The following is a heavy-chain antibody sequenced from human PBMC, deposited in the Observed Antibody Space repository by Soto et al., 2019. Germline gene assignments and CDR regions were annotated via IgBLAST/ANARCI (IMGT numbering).Heavy chain of an antibody. Sequence: PSETLSLTCTVSGGSISSSSYYWGWIRQPPGKGLEWIGSIYYSGSTYYNPSLKSRVTISVDTSKNQFSLKLSSVTAADTAVYYCASLSTTIFGVRQDQDYWGQGTLVTVSS. V-gene: IGHV4-39*01. CDR1: GGSISSSSYY. J-gene: IGHJ4*02. D-gene: IGHD3-3*01. CDR3: ASLSTTIFGVRQDQDY. CDR2: IYYSGST.